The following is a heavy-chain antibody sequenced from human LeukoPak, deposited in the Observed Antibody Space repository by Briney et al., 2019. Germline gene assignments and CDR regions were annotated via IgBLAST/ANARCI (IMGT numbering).Heavy chain of an antibody. J-gene: IGHJ4*02. V-gene: IGHV4-34*01. D-gene: IGHD3-10*01. CDR2: INYGGST. CDR1: GGSFGGYY. CDR3: AGPGAGDLDY. Sequence: PSETLSLTCAVYGGSFGGYYWSWIRQPPGKGLEWIGEINYGGSTNYNPSLKSRVTISVDTSKNHFSPKLSSVTAADTAVYYCAGPGAGDLDYWGQGTLVTVSS.